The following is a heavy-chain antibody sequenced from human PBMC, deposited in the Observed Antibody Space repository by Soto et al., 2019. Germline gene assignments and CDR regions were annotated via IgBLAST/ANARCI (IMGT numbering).Heavy chain of an antibody. Sequence: ASVKVSCKASGYTFTGYYMHWVRQAPGQGLEWMGWINPNSGGTNYAQKFQGWVTMTRDTSISTAYMELSRLRSDDTAVYYCARDKGYDLWSGYFHYSGQGTPVTVS. J-gene: IGHJ4*02. CDR3: ARDKGYDLWSGYFHY. V-gene: IGHV1-2*04. CDR2: INPNSGGT. CDR1: GYTFTGYY. D-gene: IGHD3-3*01.